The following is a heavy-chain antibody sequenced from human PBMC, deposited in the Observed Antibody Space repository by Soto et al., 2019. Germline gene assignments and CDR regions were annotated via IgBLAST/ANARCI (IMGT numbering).Heavy chain of an antibody. Sequence: PGGSLRLSCAASGFTFSSYWMSWVRQAPGKGLEWVANIKQDGSDQYYVGSVKGRFTISRDNAKHSLYLHMNSLRAEDTAVYYCAREGYSYGTYFDYWGQGTLVTVSS. CDR3: AREGYSYGTYFDY. J-gene: IGHJ4*02. D-gene: IGHD5-18*01. CDR2: IKQDGSDQ. CDR1: GFTFSSYW. V-gene: IGHV3-7*01.